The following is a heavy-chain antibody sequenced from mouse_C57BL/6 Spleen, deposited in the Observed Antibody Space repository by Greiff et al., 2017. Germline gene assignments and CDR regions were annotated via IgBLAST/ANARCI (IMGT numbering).Heavy chain of an antibody. CDR1: GYAFTNYL. V-gene: IGHV1-54*01. CDR3: ARANYYGSSAAGFAD. CDR2: INPGSGGT. J-gene: IGHJ3*01. D-gene: IGHD1-1*01. Sequence: QVQLQQSGAELVRPGTSVKVSCKASGYAFTNYLIEWVKQRPGQGLEWIGVINPGSGGTNYNEKFKGKATLTADTSSSTAYMQLSSLTSEDSAVYVWARANYYGSSAAGFADWGQGTLVTVSA.